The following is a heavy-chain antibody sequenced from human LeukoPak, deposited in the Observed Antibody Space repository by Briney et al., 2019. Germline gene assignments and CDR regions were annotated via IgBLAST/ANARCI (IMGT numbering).Heavy chain of an antibody. Sequence: GGSLRLSCAASGFTFSSYGMHWVRQAPGKGLEWVAVISYDGSNKYYADSVKGRFTISRDNSKNTLYLQMNSLRAEDTAVYYCARDFYTSSSSTDDCWGQGTLVTVSS. J-gene: IGHJ4*02. V-gene: IGHV3-30*03. CDR1: GFTFSSYG. CDR3: ARDFYTSSSSTDDC. CDR2: ISYDGSNK. D-gene: IGHD6-6*01.